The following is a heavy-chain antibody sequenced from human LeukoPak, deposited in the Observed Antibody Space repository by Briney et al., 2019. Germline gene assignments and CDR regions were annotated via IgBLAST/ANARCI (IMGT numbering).Heavy chain of an antibody. CDR1: GFTFSSYG. Sequence: GGSLRLSCAASGFTFSSYGMHWVRQAPGKGLEWVAFIRYDGSNKYYADSVKGRSTISRDNSKNTLYLQMNSLRAEDTAVYYCAKLSSSWYPDFDYWGQGTLVTVSS. CDR2: IRYDGSNK. CDR3: AKLSSSWYPDFDY. V-gene: IGHV3-30*02. J-gene: IGHJ4*02. D-gene: IGHD6-13*01.